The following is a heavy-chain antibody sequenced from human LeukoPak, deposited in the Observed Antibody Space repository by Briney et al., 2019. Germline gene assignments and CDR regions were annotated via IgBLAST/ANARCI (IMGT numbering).Heavy chain of an antibody. J-gene: IGHJ3*02. Sequence: SETLSLTCTVSGGSISSSSYYWGWIRQPPGKGLEWIGSIYYSGSTYYNPSLKSRVTISVDTSKNQFSLKLSSVTAADTAVYYCAREISGTPPGEAFDIWGQGTMVTVSS. D-gene: IGHD1-1*01. CDR3: AREISGTPPGEAFDI. CDR2: IYYSGST. V-gene: IGHV4-39*07. CDR1: GGSISSSSYY.